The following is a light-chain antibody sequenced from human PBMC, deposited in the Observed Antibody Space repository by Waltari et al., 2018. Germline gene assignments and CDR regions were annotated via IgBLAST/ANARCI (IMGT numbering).Light chain of an antibody. J-gene: IGKJ2*01. Sequence: IELTQFLSSLSAAVGDRVTITCQATQDITTSLSWFQQKPGKAPQLLIYDASSLQAGVPSRFSGTGSGTAFSFTITSLQPEDSATYYCQHFHSLPYTFGRGTKLQIK. CDR2: DAS. V-gene: IGKV1-33*01. CDR3: QHFHSLPYT. CDR1: QDITTS.